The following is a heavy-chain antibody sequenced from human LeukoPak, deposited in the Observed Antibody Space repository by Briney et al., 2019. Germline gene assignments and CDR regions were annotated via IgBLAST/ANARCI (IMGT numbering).Heavy chain of an antibody. V-gene: IGHV3-33*01. CDR3: ARSEMWNDAFDI. J-gene: IGHJ3*02. D-gene: IGHD1-1*01. Sequence: PGRSLRLFCAASGFTFSSYGMHWVRQAPGKGLEWVAVIWYDGSNKYYADSVKGRFTISRDNSKNTLYLQMNSLRAEDTAVYYCARSEMWNDAFDIWGQGTMVTVSS. CDR1: GFTFSSYG. CDR2: IWYDGSNK.